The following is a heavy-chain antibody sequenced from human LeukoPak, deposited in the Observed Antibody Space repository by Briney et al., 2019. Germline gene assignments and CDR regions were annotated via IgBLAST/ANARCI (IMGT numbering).Heavy chain of an antibody. CDR3: ARVRYYDILTGYYGDGYFDY. V-gene: IGHV4-59*01. Sequence: SETLSLTCTVSGGSISSYYWSWIRQPPGKGLEWIGYIYYSRSNNYNPSLKSRVTISVDTSKNQFSLKLSSVTAADTAVYYCARVRYYDILTGYYGDGYFDYWGQGTLVTVSS. CDR1: GGSISSYY. D-gene: IGHD3-9*01. J-gene: IGHJ4*02. CDR2: IYYSRSN.